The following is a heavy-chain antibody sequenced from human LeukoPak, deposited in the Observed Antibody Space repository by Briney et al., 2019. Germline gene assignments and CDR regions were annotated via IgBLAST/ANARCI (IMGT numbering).Heavy chain of an antibody. Sequence: GGSLRLSCAASGFTFSSHWMHWVRQAPGKGLVWVSLINSDGSTTNYADSVKGRFTISRDNAKNTLYLQMNSLRAEDTAVYYCAREEPSRTDSYWGQGTLVTVFS. CDR1: GFTFSSHW. D-gene: IGHD1-14*01. V-gene: IGHV3-74*01. CDR2: INSDGSTT. CDR3: AREEPSRTDSY. J-gene: IGHJ4*02.